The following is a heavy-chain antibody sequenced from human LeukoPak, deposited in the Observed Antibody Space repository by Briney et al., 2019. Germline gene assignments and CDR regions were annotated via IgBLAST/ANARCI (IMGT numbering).Heavy chain of an antibody. J-gene: IGHJ6*02. CDR1: GFTFSSYG. CDR2: ISYDGGNK. D-gene: IGHD1-26*01. V-gene: IGHV3-30*18. CDR3: AKLAGATEDTYYYYYGMDV. Sequence: GGSLRLSCAASGFTFSSYGMHWVRQAPGKGLEWVAVISYDGGNKYYADSVKGRFTISRDNSKNTLYLQMNSLRAEDTAVYYCAKLAGATEDTYYYYYGMDVWGQGTTVTVSS.